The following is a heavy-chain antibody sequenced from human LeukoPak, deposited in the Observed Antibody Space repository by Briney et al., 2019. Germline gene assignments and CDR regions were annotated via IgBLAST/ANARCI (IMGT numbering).Heavy chain of an antibody. D-gene: IGHD6-13*01. CDR3: ARALTRYSSSSFWYFDL. CDR2: IIPIFGTA. CDR1: GGTFSSYA. V-gene: IGHV1-69*05. J-gene: IGHJ2*01. Sequence: GASVKVSCKASGGTFSSYAISWVRQAPGQGLEWMGGIIPIFGTANYAQKFQGRVTITTDESTSTAYMELSSLRSEDTAVYYCARALTRYSSSSFWYFDLWGRGTLSLSPQ.